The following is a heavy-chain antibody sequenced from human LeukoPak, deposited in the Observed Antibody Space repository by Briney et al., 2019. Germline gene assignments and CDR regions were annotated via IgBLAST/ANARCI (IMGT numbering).Heavy chain of an antibody. CDR1: GYTFTNYG. D-gene: IGHD5-18*01. J-gene: IGHJ4*02. CDR3: ARDLIAYSYGPTYFDY. CDR2: ISADRGNT. V-gene: IGHV1-18*01. Sequence: GASVKVSCKASGYTFTNYGINWVRQAPGQGLEWMGWISADRGNTNYAQKFQGRATMTTDTSRSTAYMELRSLRSDDTAVYYCARDLIAYSYGPTYFDYWGQGTLVTVSS.